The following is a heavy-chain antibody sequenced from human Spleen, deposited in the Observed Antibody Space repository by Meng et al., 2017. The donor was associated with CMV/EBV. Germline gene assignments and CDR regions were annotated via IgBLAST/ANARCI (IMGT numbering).Heavy chain of an antibody. D-gene: IGHD1-26*01. Sequence: GESLKISCAASGFTFNMYWMNWVRQAPGKGLEYVSGISSDGGSTYHADSVKGRFTISRDNSKNTLYLQMGSLRAEDMALYYCARGGLGPRYHFDYWGQGTLVTVSS. CDR2: ISSDGGST. J-gene: IGHJ4*02. CDR1: GFTFNMYW. CDR3: ARGGLGPRYHFDY. V-gene: IGHV3-64*02.